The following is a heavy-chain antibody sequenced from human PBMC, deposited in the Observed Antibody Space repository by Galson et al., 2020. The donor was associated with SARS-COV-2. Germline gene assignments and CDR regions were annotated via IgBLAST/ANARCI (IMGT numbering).Heavy chain of an antibody. CDR3: ARLVFVNYCGSSRYDAYDV. CDR1: ELALRNSE. CDR2: ISSSGSTI. D-gene: IGHD3-22*01. V-gene: IGHV3-48*03. Sequence: AQSGGSLRPSCAAPELALRNSEMNWVRQPPGKGPEWTSYISSSGSTIHTADSVKGRLTISRDNAKNSLYLQMNSLRAEDTAIYYCARLVFVNYCGSSRYDAYDVWGQGTMVTV. J-gene: IGHJ3*01.